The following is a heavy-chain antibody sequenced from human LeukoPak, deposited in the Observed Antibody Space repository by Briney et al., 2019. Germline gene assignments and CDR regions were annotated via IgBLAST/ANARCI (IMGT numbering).Heavy chain of an antibody. J-gene: IGHJ5*02. V-gene: IGHV5-51*01. Sequence: GESLKISCKGSGYSFTSYWIGWVRQMPGKGLEWMGIIYPGDSDTRYSPSFQGQVTISADKSISTAYLQWSSLKASDTAMYYCARRVFANSSSWYMGESISWFDPWGQGTLVTVSS. CDR2: IYPGDSDT. D-gene: IGHD6-13*01. CDR1: GYSFTSYW. CDR3: ARRVFANSSSWYMGESISWFDP.